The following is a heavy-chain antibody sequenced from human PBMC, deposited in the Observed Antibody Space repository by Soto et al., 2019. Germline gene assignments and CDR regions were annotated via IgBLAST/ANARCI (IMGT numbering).Heavy chain of an antibody. V-gene: IGHV4-61*02. J-gene: IGHJ5*02. D-gene: IGHD3-3*01. CDR3: ARGQRFSDWFDP. Sequence: SETLSLTCTVSGGSIDSGDYYWSWIRQPPGKGLEWIGRIYSSGNTKYNPSLQSRVTMSLDTSNNQFSLRLTSVTAADTAVYYCARGQRFSDWFDPWGQGTLVTVSS. CDR1: GGSIDSGDYY. CDR2: IYSSGNT.